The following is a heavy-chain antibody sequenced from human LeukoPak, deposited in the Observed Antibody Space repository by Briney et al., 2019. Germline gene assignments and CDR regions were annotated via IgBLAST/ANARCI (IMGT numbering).Heavy chain of an antibody. D-gene: IGHD3-10*01. V-gene: IGHV3-49*04. CDR2: IRSKAYGGTT. CDR1: GFTFGDYA. Sequence: GGSLRLSCTASGFTFGDYAMSWVRQAPGKGLEWVGFIRSKAYGGTTDYAASVKGRFTISRDDSKSIAYLQMNSLKTEDTAVYYCTRAAWYYSGAYGMDVWGQGTTVTVSS. CDR3: TRAAWYYSGAYGMDV. J-gene: IGHJ6*02.